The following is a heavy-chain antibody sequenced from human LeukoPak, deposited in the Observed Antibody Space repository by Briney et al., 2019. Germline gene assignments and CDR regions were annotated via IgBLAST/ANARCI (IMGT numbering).Heavy chain of an antibody. D-gene: IGHD3-10*01. CDR2: MNSDGSIT. J-gene: IGHJ4*02. CDR3: AKEQTSSGYFDY. CDR1: GFSFSSSW. V-gene: IGHV3-74*01. Sequence: PGGSLRLSCAASGFSFSSSWMHWVRQAPGKGLVWVSRMNSDGSITTYADSVKGRFTISRDNPKNTLYLLMNSLSAEDTALYYCAKEQTSSGYFDYWGQGTLVTVSS.